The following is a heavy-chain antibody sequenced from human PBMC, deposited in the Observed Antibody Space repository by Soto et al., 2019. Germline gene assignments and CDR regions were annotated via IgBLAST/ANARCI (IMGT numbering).Heavy chain of an antibody. CDR2: IYAAGST. CDR1: GFTVSSNY. CDR3: ARGSYDSVFDS. Sequence: EVQLMESGGGLVQPGGSLRLSCAASGFTVSSNYMSWVRQAPGKGLEWVSVIYAAGSTYYADSVKGRFTISRDESRNTLYLQLNSLRSEDMAVYYCARGSYDSVFDSWGQGTLVSVTS. V-gene: IGHV3-66*01. J-gene: IGHJ4*02. D-gene: IGHD1-1*01.